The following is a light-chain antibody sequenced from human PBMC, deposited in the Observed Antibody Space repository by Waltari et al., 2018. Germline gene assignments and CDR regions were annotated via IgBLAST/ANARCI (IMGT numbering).Light chain of an antibody. J-gene: IGLJ2*01. Sequence: QSVLTQPPSVSAAPGQKVTISCSGGTSNIGNYYVSWYQHLPGAAPKLLIYDNDKRPSGIPDRCSASRSGTSATLGITGLQIGDEADYYCATWDNSLTDVVFGGGTKLTVL. CDR3: ATWDNSLTDVV. CDR1: TSNIGNYY. V-gene: IGLV1-51*01. CDR2: DND.